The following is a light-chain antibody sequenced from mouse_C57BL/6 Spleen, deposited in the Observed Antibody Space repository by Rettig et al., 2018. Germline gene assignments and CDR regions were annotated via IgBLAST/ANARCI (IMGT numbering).Light chain of an antibody. V-gene: IGKV4-55*01. CDR2: DTS. Sequence: QIVLTQSPAIMSASPGEKVTMTCSASSSVSYMYWYQQKPGSSPRLLIYDTSNLASGVPVRFSGSGSGTSYSLTISRMEAEDAATYYCQQWSSHPYTFGGGTKLEIK. J-gene: IGKJ2*01. CDR1: SSVSY. CDR3: QQWSSHPYT.